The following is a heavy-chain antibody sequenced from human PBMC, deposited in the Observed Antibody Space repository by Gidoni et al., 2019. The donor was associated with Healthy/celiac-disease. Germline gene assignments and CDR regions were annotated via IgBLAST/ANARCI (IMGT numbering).Heavy chain of an antibody. CDR1: GFTFSSYS. V-gene: IGHV3-21*01. J-gene: IGHJ6*02. CDR2: ISSSSSYR. D-gene: IGHD5-12*01. Sequence: EVQLVESGGGLVKPGGSLRLSCAASGFTFSSYSMNWGRQAPGKGLAWVSSISSSSSYRYYADSVKGRFTISRDNAKNSLYLQMKSRRARDTAVYYCARDLGGYETYYYYGMDVWGQGTTVTVSS. CDR3: ARDLGGYETYYYYGMDV.